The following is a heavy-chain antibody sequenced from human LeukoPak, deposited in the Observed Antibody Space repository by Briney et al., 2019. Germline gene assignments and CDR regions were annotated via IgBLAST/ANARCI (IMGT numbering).Heavy chain of an antibody. CDR2: IIPILGIA. V-gene: IGHV1-69*02. CDR1: GGTFSSYT. J-gene: IGHJ5*02. CDR3: ASTVLGLLLHNWFDP. Sequence: ASVKVSRKASGGTFSSYTISWVRQAPGQGLEWMGRIIPILGIANYAQKFQGRVTITADKSTSTAYMELSSLRSEDTAVYYCASTVLGLLLHNWFDPWGQGTLVTVSS. D-gene: IGHD2-15*01.